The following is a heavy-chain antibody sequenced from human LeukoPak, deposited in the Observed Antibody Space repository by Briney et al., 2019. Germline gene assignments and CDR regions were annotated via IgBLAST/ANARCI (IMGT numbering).Heavy chain of an antibody. CDR2: ISSSSSYI. CDR1: GFTFSSYS. J-gene: IGHJ4*02. CDR3: ARDRSFYGDPVQN. V-gene: IGHV3-21*01. Sequence: GGSLRLSCAASGFTFSSYSMNWVRQAPGKGLEWVSSISSSSSYIYYADSVKGRFTISRDNAKNSLYLQMNSLRAEDTAVYYCARDRSFYGDPVQNGGQGTLVTVSS. D-gene: IGHD4-17*01.